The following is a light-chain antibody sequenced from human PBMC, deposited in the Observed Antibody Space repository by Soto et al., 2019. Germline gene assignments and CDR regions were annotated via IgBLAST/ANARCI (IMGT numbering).Light chain of an antibody. J-gene: IGKJ4*01. CDR1: QSVSSN. V-gene: IGKV3-15*01. CDR2: AAS. CDR3: LQYNNWPPLT. Sequence: EIVMTQSPATLSVSPGERATLSCWASQSVSSNLAWYQQKPGQAPRLLIYAASTRATGIPPRFSGSGSGTEFTLTVSSLQSEDFAVYYCLQYNNWPPLTFGGGTKVEIK.